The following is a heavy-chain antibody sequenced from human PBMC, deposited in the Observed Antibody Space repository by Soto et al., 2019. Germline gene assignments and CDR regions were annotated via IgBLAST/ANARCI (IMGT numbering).Heavy chain of an antibody. CDR3: ARDISTVVVAATLRDGPFDI. CDR2: INPSGGST. CDR1: GYTFTSYY. Sequence: ASVKVSCKASGYTFTSYYMHWVRQAPGQGLEWMGIINPSGGSTSYAQKFQGRVTMTRDTSTSTVYMELSGLRSEDTAVYYCARDISTVVVAATLRDGPFDIWGQGTMVTVSS. D-gene: IGHD2-15*01. V-gene: IGHV1-46*01. J-gene: IGHJ3*02.